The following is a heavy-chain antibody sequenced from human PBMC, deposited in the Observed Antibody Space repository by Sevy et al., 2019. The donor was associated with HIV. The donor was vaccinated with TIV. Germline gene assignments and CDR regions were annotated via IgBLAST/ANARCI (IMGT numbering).Heavy chain of an antibody. CDR1: GFTFSDHY. V-gene: IGHV3-72*01. J-gene: IGHJ4*02. CDR3: ATHAGIAAAGRVFDY. D-gene: IGHD6-13*01. CDR2: TRNKADGYTT. Sequence: GGSLRLSCVASGFTFSDHYMEWVRQAPGKGLEWVGRTRNKADGYTTEYAASVKGRFTTSRDECKNSLYVQMKSQKAEDTAVYYCATHAGIAAAGRVFDYWGQGTLVTVSS.